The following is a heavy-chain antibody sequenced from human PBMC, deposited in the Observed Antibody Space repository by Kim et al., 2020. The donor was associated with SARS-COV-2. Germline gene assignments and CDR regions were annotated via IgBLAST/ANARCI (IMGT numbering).Heavy chain of an antibody. CDR3: ARDSRAYCGGDCYHWGY. CDR1: GFTFSSYS. J-gene: IGHJ4*02. Sequence: GGSLRLSCAASGFTFSSYSMNWVRQAPGKGLEWVSSISSSSYIYYADSVKGRFTISRDNAKNSLYLQMNSLRAEDTAVYYCARDSRAYCGGDCYHWGYWGQRTPVTVSP. D-gene: IGHD2-21*02. V-gene: IGHV3-21*01. CDR2: ISSSSYI.